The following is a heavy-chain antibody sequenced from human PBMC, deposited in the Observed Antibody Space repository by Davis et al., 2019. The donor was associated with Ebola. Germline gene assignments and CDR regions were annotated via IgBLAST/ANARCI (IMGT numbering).Heavy chain of an antibody. CDR2: INHSGST. Sequence: SETLSLTCAVYGGSFSGYYWSWIRQPPGKGLEWIGEINHSGSTNYNPSLTSRVTISVDTSKNQFSLKLSSVTAADTAVYYCARETTVTLIDYWGQGTLVTVSS. D-gene: IGHD4-17*01. V-gene: IGHV4-34*01. CDR1: GGSFSGYY. CDR3: ARETTVTLIDY. J-gene: IGHJ4*02.